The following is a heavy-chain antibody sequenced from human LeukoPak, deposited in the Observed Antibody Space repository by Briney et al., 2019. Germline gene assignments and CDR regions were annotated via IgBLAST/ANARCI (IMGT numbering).Heavy chain of an antibody. Sequence: WGSLRLSCAAPGFTFSSYAMSWVRQAPGKGLEWFSGISGSGGSTYYADSVKGRFTISRDNSKNTLYLQMNSLRAEDTAVYYCAKDFYGDYGMDVWGQGTTVTVSS. V-gene: IGHV3-23*01. D-gene: IGHD4-17*01. CDR2: ISGSGGST. J-gene: IGHJ6*02. CDR3: AKDFYGDYGMDV. CDR1: GFTFSSYA.